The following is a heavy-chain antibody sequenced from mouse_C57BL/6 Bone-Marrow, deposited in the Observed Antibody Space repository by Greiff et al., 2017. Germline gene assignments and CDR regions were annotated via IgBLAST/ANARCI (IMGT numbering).Heavy chain of an antibody. J-gene: IGHJ3*01. CDR1: GFTFSSYA. Sequence: EVQLKESGGGLVKPGGSLKLSCAASGFTFSSYAMSWVRQTPEKRLEWVATISDGGSYTYYPDNVKGRFTISRDNAKNNLYLQMSHLKSEDTAMYYCARGGRAWFAYWGQGTLVTVSA. CDR3: ARGGRAWFAY. D-gene: IGHD4-1*01. CDR2: ISDGGSYT. V-gene: IGHV5-4*01.